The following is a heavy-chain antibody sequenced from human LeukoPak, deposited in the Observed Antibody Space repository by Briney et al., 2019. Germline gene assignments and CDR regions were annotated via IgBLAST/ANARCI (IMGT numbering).Heavy chain of an antibody. CDR3: AKASDYYGSGSCPDY. J-gene: IGHJ4*02. CDR1: GFTFDDYG. CDR2: ISWNSGNV. Sequence: PGRSLRLSCGASGFTFDDYGMHWVRQAPGKGLEWVSGISWNSGNVGYADSVKGRFTISRDNAKNSLYLQMNSLRAEDTALYYCAKASDYYGSGSCPDYWGQGTLVTVSS. D-gene: IGHD3-10*01. V-gene: IGHV3-9*01.